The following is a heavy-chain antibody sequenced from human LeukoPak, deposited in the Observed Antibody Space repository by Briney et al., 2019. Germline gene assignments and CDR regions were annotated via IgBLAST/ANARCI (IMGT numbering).Heavy chain of an antibody. CDR2: ISGSGGST. CDR3: AKGTTMVRGVIPDY. CDR1: GFTFSSYA. D-gene: IGHD3-10*01. Sequence: GGSLRLSCAASGFTFSSYAMSWVRQAPGKGLEWVSAISGSGGSTYYADSVKGRFTISRDNSKNTLYLQMNSLRAEDTAVYYCAKGTTMVRGVIPDYWGQGTLVTVSS. V-gene: IGHV3-23*01. J-gene: IGHJ4*02.